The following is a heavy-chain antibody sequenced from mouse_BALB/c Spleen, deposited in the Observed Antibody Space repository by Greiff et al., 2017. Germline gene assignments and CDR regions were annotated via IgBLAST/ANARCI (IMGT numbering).Heavy chain of an antibody. J-gene: IGHJ3*01. CDR2: ISYDGSN. Sequence: EVQLQESGPGLVKPSQSLSLTCSVTGYSITSGYYWNWIRQFPGNKLEWMGYISYDGSNNYNPSLKNRISITRDTSKNQFFLKLNSVTTEDTATYYCARNRYEDWGQGTLVTVSA. CDR3: ARNRYED. CDR1: GYSITSGYY. D-gene: IGHD2-14*01. V-gene: IGHV3-6*02.